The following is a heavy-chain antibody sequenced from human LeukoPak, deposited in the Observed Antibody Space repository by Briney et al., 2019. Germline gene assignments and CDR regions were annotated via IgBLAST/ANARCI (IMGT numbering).Heavy chain of an antibody. J-gene: IGHJ4*02. Sequence: GGTLRLSCAASGFTFSSHGMNWVRQAPGKGLEWVSSISSSSSYIYYADSVKGRFTISRDNAKNSLYLQMNSLRAEDTAVYYCARDRVVRGVNDYWGQGTLVTVSS. CDR2: ISSSSSYI. V-gene: IGHV3-21*04. D-gene: IGHD3-10*01. CDR3: ARDRVVRGVNDY. CDR1: GFTFSSHG.